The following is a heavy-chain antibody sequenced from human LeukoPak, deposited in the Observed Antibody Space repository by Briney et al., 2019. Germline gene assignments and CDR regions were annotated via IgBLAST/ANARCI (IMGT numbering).Heavy chain of an antibody. CDR2: INPNRGGT. J-gene: IGHJ4*02. Sequence: GASVKVSCKASGYTFTGYYMHWVRQAPGQGLEWMGWINPNRGGTNYAQKFQGRVTMTRDTSISTAYMELSRLRSDDTAVYYCARDKDYGGYYFDYWGQGTLVTVSS. D-gene: IGHD4-23*01. CDR1: GYTFTGYY. V-gene: IGHV1-2*02. CDR3: ARDKDYGGYYFDY.